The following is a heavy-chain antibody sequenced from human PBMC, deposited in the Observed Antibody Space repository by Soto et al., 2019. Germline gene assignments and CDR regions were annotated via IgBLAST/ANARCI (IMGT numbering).Heavy chain of an antibody. CDR2: IYYSGST. Sequence: QVQLQESGPGLVKSSQTLSLTCTVSGGSISSDGNYWSWIRQHPGKGLEWIGYIYYSGSTNYNPSLKSRVTISVDTSKTQFSLKLNSVTAADTAVDYCARARMVRGIIYYYGMDVWVQGTTVTVSS. J-gene: IGHJ6*02. D-gene: IGHD3-10*01. CDR1: GGSISSDGNY. V-gene: IGHV4-31*03. CDR3: ARARMVRGIIYYYGMDV.